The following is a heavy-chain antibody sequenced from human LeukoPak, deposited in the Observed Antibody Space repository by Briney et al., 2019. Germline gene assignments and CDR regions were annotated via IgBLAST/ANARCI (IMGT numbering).Heavy chain of an antibody. CDR2: INPNSGGT. J-gene: IGHJ4*02. CDR1: GYTFTGYY. Sequence: ASVKVSCKAPGYTFTGYYMHWVRQAPGQGLEWMGWINPNSGGTNYAQKFQGRVTMTRDTSISTAYMELSRLRSDDTAVYYCARDWLDSSGYYYFDYWGQGTLVTVSS. CDR3: ARDWLDSSGYYYFDY. D-gene: IGHD3-22*01. V-gene: IGHV1-2*02.